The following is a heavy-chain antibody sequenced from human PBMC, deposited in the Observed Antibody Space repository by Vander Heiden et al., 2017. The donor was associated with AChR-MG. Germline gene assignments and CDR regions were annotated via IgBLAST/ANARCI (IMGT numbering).Heavy chain of an antibody. CDR3: ARDDVEVGKGFDI. Sequence: QVQLVESGGGVLQPGRSLRLSCAASGFPFSSYGMHWARQAPGKGLEWVALILYDGSYQYYADSVKGRFTISRDNSKNTLDLQMNSLRFEDTAVYYCARDDVEVGKGFDIWGQGTMVTVSS. CDR1: GFPFSSYG. CDR2: ILYDGSYQ. J-gene: IGHJ3*02. V-gene: IGHV3-33*01. D-gene: IGHD2-2*01.